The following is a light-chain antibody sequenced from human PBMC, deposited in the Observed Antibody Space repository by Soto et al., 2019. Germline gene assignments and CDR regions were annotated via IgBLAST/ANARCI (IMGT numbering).Light chain of an antibody. Sequence: QSALTQPASVSASPGQSISISCTGTTNDVGAFDYVSWYQQHPGKPPKLIIYEIFNRPSGVSHRFSGSTSGNSASLTISGLQAEDEADYYCSSYTTNNAHVFGGGTKLTVL. J-gene: IGLJ2*01. V-gene: IGLV2-14*01. CDR1: TNDVGAFDY. CDR3: SSYTTNNAHV. CDR2: EIF.